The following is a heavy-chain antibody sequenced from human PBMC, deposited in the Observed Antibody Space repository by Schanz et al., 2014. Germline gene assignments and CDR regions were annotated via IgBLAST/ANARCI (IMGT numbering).Heavy chain of an antibody. CDR2: IYYSGST. CDR1: GGSISPYF. D-gene: IGHD6-19*01. CDR3: ARIVGAVAMGYWYFDL. Sequence: QVQLQESGPGLVKPSETLSLSCTVAGGSISPYFWSWIRQPPGKGLEWFVYIYYSGSTIYNPSLKFRVPITVDPSKTHFPLNRGSLTAADTAVYYCARIVGAVAMGYWYFDLWGRGTLVTVSS. J-gene: IGHJ2*01. V-gene: IGHV4-59*08.